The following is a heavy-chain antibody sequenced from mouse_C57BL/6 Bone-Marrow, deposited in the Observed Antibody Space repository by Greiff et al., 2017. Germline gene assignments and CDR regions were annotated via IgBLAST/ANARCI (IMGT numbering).Heavy chain of an antibody. V-gene: IGHV5-15*01. D-gene: IGHD1-1*01. CDR2: ISNLAYSI. J-gene: IGHJ4*01. CDR3: ARLYYYGSSYYAMDY. Sequence: EVQLVESGGGLVQPGGSLKLSCAASGFTFSDYGMAWVRQAPRKGPEWVAFISNLAYSIYYADTVTGRFTISRENAKNTLYLEMSSRRSEDTAMYYCARLYYYGSSYYAMDYWGQGTSVTVSS. CDR1: GFTFSDYG.